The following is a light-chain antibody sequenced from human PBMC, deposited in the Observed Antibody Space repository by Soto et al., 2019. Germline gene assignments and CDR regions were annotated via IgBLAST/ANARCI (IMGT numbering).Light chain of an antibody. V-gene: IGKV3-15*01. Sequence: MTQSPSSLSASVGGRVTITCQASQDSDKYLSWYQHKPGQAPRLLIHGASTRATGVPARFSGSGSGTEFTLTITGLQSEDFAVYYCQQYNNWPTFGQGTRLEIK. CDR2: GAS. CDR3: QQYNNWPT. CDR1: QDSDKY. J-gene: IGKJ5*01.